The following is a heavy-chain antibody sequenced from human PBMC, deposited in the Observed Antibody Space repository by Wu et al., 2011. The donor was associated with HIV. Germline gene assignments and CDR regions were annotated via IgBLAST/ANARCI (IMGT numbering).Heavy chain of an antibody. CDR2: IIPLFGTA. D-gene: IGHD3-10*01. Sequence: QVQLVQSGAEVKKPGSSVKVSCKASGGSFTTFGFSWVRLASGQGPEWMGGIIPLFGTADYAQKFQGRVTVTADEVTTTAYMELNSLRSDDTAVYYCATTSPYNMLRGDSFDHWGQGTMVTVSS. CDR1: GGSFTTFG. J-gene: IGHJ3*01. CDR3: ATTSPYNMLRGDSFDH. V-gene: IGHV1-69*13.